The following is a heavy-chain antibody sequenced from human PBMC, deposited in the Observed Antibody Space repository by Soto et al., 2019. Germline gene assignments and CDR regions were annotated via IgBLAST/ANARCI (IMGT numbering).Heavy chain of an antibody. D-gene: IGHD4-4*01. Sequence: GGSLRLSCAASGFTVSSNYMSWVRQAPGKGLEWVSFIYSDGSTYYADSVKGRFTISRDNSKNTLYLQMNSLRSEDTAVYYCASSYSNYALIDYYYYGMDVWGQGTTVTVSS. CDR3: ASSYSNYALIDYYYYGMDV. V-gene: IGHV3-66*01. J-gene: IGHJ6*02. CDR1: GFTVSSNY. CDR2: IYSDGST.